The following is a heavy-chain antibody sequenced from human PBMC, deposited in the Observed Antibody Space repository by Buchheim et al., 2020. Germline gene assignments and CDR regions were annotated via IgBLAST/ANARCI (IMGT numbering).Heavy chain of an antibody. D-gene: IGHD3-16*01. CDR1: GGSISSSNW. CDR3: AQVVLAAWGSSFGMDV. J-gene: IGHJ6*02. Sequence: QVQLQESGPGLVKPSGTLSLTCAVSGGSISSSNWWSWVRQPPGKGLECIVEIYHSGSTNYNPSLKSRLTISVDKSKNQFSLKLSSVTAADTAVYYCAQVVLAAWGSSFGMDVWGQGTT. CDR2: IYHSGST. V-gene: IGHV4-4*02.